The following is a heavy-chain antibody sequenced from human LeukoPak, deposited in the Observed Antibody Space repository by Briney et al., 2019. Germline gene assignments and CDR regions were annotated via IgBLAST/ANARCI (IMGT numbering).Heavy chain of an antibody. Sequence: GGSLRLSCAASGFTFNAYGMHWVRQAPGTGLEWVAFIRYDANDKYYVDSVKGRFAISRDNSLNTLFLEMNSLRTEDTAVYYCAKDPSTLPNSLDYWGQGTLVTVSS. CDR3: AKDPSTLPNSLDY. CDR1: GFTFNAYG. J-gene: IGHJ4*02. CDR2: IRYDANDK. V-gene: IGHV3-30*02. D-gene: IGHD3-16*01.